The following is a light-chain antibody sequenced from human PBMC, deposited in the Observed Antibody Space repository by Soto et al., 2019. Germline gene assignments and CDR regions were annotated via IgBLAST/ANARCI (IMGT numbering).Light chain of an antibody. CDR2: GGS. V-gene: IGKV3-15*01. CDR1: QSVSSN. CDR3: QEYNNWPPRT. Sequence: EIVLTQSPATLSVSPGEGASLSCRASQSVSSNLAWFQQKPGQAPRLLIYGGSTRANGIPARFSGSGSGTYFTLTISSLQSEDFAVYYCQEYNNWPPRTFGQGTKVEVK. J-gene: IGKJ1*01.